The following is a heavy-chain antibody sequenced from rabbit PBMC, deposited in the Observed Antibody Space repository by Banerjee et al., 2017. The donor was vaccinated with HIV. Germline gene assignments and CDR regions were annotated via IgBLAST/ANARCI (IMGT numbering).Heavy chain of an antibody. CDR3: ARDLAGVIGWNFGL. CDR2: IYAGSSGST. Sequence: QEQLEESGGDLVKPEGSLTLTCTASGFSFSSSYWICWVRQAPGKGLEWIACIYAGSSGSTYYASWAKGRFTISKPSSTTVTLQMTSLTAADTATYFCARDLAGVIGWNFGLWGPGTLVTVS. J-gene: IGHJ4*01. V-gene: IGHV1S45*01. D-gene: IGHD4-1*01. CDR1: GFSFSSSYW.